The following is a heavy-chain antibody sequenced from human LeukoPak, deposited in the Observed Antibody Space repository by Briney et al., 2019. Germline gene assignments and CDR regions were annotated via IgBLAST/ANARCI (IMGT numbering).Heavy chain of an antibody. CDR2: IIPIFGTA. D-gene: IGHD1-26*01. J-gene: IGHJ4*02. CDR1: GGTFSIYA. Sequence: SVTVSFTASGGTFSIYAISWVRQAPGQGLEWMGGIIPIFGTANYAQKFQGRVTITADESTSTAYMELSSLRAEDTAVYYCARRSGSYLRFLYWGQGTLVTVSS. V-gene: IGHV1-69*13. CDR3: ARRSGSYLRFLY.